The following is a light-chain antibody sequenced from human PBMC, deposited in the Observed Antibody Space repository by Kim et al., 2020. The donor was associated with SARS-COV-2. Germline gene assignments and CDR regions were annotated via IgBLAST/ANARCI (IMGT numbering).Light chain of an antibody. Sequence: DIQMTQSPSTLSASVGDRVTITCRASQTVTTWLAWYQQKPGKAPKLLIYKASTLESGVPSRFSGSGSGTDFTLTITDLQPDDFATYYCQQYTSNSGTFGQGTKVDIK. CDR3: QQYTSNSGT. V-gene: IGKV1-5*03. CDR1: QTVTTW. CDR2: KAS. J-gene: IGKJ2*01.